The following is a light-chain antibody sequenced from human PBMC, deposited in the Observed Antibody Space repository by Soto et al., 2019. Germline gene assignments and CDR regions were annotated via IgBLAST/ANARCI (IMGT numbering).Light chain of an antibody. CDR2: DVS. CDR3: SSSASSNYV. V-gene: IGLV2-14*03. CDR1: SSDVGGSNY. Sequence: QSALTQPASVSGSPGQSITISCTGTSSDVGGSNYVSWYQQHSGKAPKLIIFDVSHRPSGFSNRFSGSKSGNTASLTISGLQPEDAAVYYCSSSASSNYVFGTGTKVTVL. J-gene: IGLJ1*01.